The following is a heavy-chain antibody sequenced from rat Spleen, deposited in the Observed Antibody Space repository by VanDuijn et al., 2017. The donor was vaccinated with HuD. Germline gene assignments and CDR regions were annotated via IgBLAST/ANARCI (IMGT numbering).Heavy chain of an antibody. CDR2: IWAGGGT. D-gene: IGHD4-3*01. Sequence: QVQLKESGPGLVQPSQTLSLTCTVSGFSLRSFGVSWVRQPPGKSLVWMGIIWAGGGTNYNSAVKSRLSISRDTSKSQVLLKMNSLQPEDTGTYYCARHLREASGVMDAWGQGASVTVSS. V-gene: IGHV2-72*01. CDR3: ARHLREASGVMDA. CDR1: GFSLRSFG. J-gene: IGHJ4*01.